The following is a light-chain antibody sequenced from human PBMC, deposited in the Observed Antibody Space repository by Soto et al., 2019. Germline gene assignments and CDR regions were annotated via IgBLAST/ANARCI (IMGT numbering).Light chain of an antibody. V-gene: IGKV3D-15*01. J-gene: IGKJ2*01. Sequence: EIVMTQSPATLSVSPGERATLSCRASQSVSRNLAWYQQKPGQAPRLLIYGASTRATGIPARFSGSGSGTEFTLTISSLQSEDFEVYYCQQYNHWSLYTFGQGTKLEIK. CDR3: QQYNHWSLYT. CDR2: GAS. CDR1: QSVSRN.